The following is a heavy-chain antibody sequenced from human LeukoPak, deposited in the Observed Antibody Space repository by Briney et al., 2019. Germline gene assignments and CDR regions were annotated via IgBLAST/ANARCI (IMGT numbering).Heavy chain of an antibody. D-gene: IGHD3-22*01. V-gene: IGHV1-24*01. CDR1: GYTLTELS. CDR2: FDPKDGET. CDR3: ATGPELRGYLDY. Sequence: ASVKVSCKVSGYTLTELSMHWVRQAPGKGLEWMGGFDPKDGETIYAQKFQGRVTMTEDTSTDTAYMELSSLRSEDTAVYYCATGPELRGYLDYWGQGTLVTVSS. J-gene: IGHJ4*02.